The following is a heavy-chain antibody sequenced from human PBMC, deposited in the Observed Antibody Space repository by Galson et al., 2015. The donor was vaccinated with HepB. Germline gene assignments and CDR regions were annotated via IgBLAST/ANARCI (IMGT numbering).Heavy chain of an antibody. J-gene: IGHJ4*02. Sequence: SVKVSCKASGYTFTSYGISWVRQAPGQGLEWMGWIGDYNGNTNYAQKLQGRVTMTTDTSTSTAYMELRSLRSDDTAVYYCARVTMVRGVSFDYWGQGTLVTVSS. V-gene: IGHV1-18*04. D-gene: IGHD3-10*01. CDR2: IGDYNGNT. CDR3: ARVTMVRGVSFDY. CDR1: GYTFTSYG.